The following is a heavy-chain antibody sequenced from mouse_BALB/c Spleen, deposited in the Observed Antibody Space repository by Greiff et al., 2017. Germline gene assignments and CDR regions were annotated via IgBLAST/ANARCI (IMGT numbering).Heavy chain of an antibody. D-gene: IGHD1-2*01. CDR2: ISDGGSYT. V-gene: IGHV5-4*02. CDR3: ARDSVLRLRYYAMDD. CDR1: GFTFSDYY. Sequence: EVQLVESGGGLVKPGGSLKLSCAASGFTFSDYYMYWVRQTPEKRLEWVATISDGGSYTYYPDSVTGRFNISRDNAKNNLYLQMSSLKSEDTAMYYCARDSVLRLRYYAMDDWGQGTSVTVSS. J-gene: IGHJ4*01.